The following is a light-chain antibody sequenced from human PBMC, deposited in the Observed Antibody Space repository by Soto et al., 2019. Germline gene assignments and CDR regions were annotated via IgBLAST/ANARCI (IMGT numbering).Light chain of an antibody. CDR1: SSDVGGYNY. CDR2: EVS. Sequence: QSALTQPASVSGSPGQSITISCTGTSSDVGGYNYVSWYQQHPGKAPKLMIYEVSNRPSGVSNRFSGSKSGNTASLTISGLQAEDEADYYSSSYTSSLVVFGGGTKLTVL. CDR3: SSYTSSLVV. J-gene: IGLJ2*01. V-gene: IGLV2-14*01.